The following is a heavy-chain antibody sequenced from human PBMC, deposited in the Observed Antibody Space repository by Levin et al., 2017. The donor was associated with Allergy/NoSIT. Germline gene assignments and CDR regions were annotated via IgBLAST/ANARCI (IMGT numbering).Heavy chain of an antibody. CDR2: TYYRSKWYS. CDR1: GGSVSSNSGA. Sequence: SETLSLTCAISGGSVSSNSGAWNWIRQSPSRGLEWLGRTYYRSKWYSTYAVSVKGRITINPDTSKNQFSLQLNSVTPEDTAVYYCARTEGGYSDYWGQGTLVTVST. J-gene: IGHJ4*03. CDR3: ARTEGGYSDY. V-gene: IGHV6-1*01.